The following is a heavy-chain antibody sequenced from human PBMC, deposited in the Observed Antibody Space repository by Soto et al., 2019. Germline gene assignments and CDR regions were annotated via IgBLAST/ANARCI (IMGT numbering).Heavy chain of an antibody. J-gene: IGHJ4*02. CDR1: GDTFTDYY. D-gene: IGHD2-21*02. CDR2: VNPSGGHT. CDR3: ARGGYVVVVTAALDY. Sequence: QVQLMQSGAEVKKPGASVKVSCKASGDTFTDYYIHWVRQAPGQGLEWMGTVNPSGGHTTYAQHCLGRVTMTRETSTSTLYMELTSLTADDTDVYYCARGGYVVVVTAALDYWGQGTLVTGSS. V-gene: IGHV1-46*01.